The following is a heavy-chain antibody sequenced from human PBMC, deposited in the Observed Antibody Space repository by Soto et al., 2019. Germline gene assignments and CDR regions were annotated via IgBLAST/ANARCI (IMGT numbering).Heavy chain of an antibody. CDR3: SRSRELAAFDF. V-gene: IGHV1-46*03. CDR2: INPSGGST. D-gene: IGHD1-26*01. CDR1: GYTFTSYY. J-gene: IGHJ3*01. Sequence: QVQLVQSGAEVKKPGASVKVSCKASGYTFTSYYMHWVRQAPGQGLEWMGIINPSGGSTSYAQKFQGIVTMTRDTSTSTVYMELSSLRSEDTAVYYCSRSRELAAFDFWGQGTMVTVSS.